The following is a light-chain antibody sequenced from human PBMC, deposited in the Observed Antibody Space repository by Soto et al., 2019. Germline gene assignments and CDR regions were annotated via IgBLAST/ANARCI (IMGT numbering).Light chain of an antibody. CDR1: QSVSSY. J-gene: IGKJ5*01. CDR3: QQYNSWPGGT. V-gene: IGKV3-15*01. Sequence: EIVMTQSPATLSVSPGERATLSCRASQSVSSYLAWYQQTPGQAPRLLIYGASTRATGIPARFSGSGSGTEFTLTISSLQSEDFAVYYCQQYNSWPGGTFGQGTRLEIK. CDR2: GAS.